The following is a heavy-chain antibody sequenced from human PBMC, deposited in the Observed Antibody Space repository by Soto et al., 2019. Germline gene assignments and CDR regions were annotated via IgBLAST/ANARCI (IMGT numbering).Heavy chain of an antibody. J-gene: IGHJ4*02. V-gene: IGHV1-69*13. CDR2: IIPIFVTA. D-gene: IGHD3-22*01. Sequence: ASVKVSFKASGGTFSSYAISGVRQAPVQGLEWMGGIIPIFVTANYAQKFQGRVTITADESTSTAYMELSSLRSEDTAVYYCAREAFTYYYDSSGYYNAYYFDYWGQGTLVTVSS. CDR1: GGTFSSYA. CDR3: AREAFTYYYDSSGYYNAYYFDY.